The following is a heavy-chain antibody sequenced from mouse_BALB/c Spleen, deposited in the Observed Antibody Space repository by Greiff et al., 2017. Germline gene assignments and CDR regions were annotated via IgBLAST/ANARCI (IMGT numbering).Heavy chain of an antibody. D-gene: IGHD2-14*01. CDR1: GFSLTSYG. CDR3: AREGYDYAMDY. CDR2: IWSGGST. J-gene: IGHJ4*01. V-gene: IGHV2-2*02. Sequence: VQLQQSGPGLVQPSQSLSITCTVSGFSLTSYGVHWVRQSPGKGLEWLGVIWSGGSTDYNAAFISRLSISKDNSKSQVFFKMNSLQANDTAIYYCAREGYDYAMDYWGQGTSVTVSS.